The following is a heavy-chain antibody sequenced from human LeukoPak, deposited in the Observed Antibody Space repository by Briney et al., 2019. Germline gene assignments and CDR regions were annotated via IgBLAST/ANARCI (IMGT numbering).Heavy chain of an antibody. V-gene: IGHV5-51*01. CDR2: IYPGDSET. J-gene: IGHJ6*04. CDR3: ARPASAYDILTGYSNYYDMDV. CDR1: GYRFTNYW. D-gene: IGHD3-9*01. Sequence: GESLKISCKGSGYRFTNYWIAWVRPMPGKGLEWMGIIYPGDSETKYSPSFQGQVNISADRSITTAYLQWSSLKASDTAMYYCARPASAYDILTGYSNYYDMDVWGKGTTVTVSS.